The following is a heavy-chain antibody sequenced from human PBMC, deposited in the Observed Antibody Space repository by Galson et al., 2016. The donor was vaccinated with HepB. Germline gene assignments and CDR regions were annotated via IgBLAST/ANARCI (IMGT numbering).Heavy chain of an antibody. CDR1: GFTFSSYV. CDR2: ISNSGGST. V-gene: IGHV3-23*01. J-gene: IGHJ6*02. CDR3: VATLRMRGMDV. Sequence: SLRLSCAASGFTFSSYVMNWVRQAPGKGLEWVSSISNSGGSTYNAGSVKGRFTISRDNSKNIVHLQMNSLRAEDSAVYYCVATLRMRGMDVWGQGTMVTVSS. D-gene: IGHD3-10*01.